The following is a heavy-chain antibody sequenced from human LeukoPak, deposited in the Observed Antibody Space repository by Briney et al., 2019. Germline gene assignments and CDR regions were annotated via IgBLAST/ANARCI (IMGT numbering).Heavy chain of an antibody. CDR3: ARDSALLWFRDGDSYYYGMDV. CDR1: GGSVSSGSYY. V-gene: IGHV4-61*01. J-gene: IGHJ6*04. CDR2: IYYSGGT. Sequence: SETLSLTCTVSGGSVSSGSYYWSWIRQPPGKGLEWIGYIYYSGGTNYNPSLKSRVTISVDTSKNQFSLKLSSVTAAATAVYYCARDSALLWFRDGDSYYYGMDVWGKGTTVTVSS. D-gene: IGHD3-10*01.